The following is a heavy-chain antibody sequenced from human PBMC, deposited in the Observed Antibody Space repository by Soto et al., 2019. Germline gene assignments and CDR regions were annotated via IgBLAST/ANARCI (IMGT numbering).Heavy chain of an antibody. Sequence: SETLSLTCAVYGGSFSGYYWSWIRQPPGKGLEWIGEINHSGSTNYNPSLKSRVTISVDTSKNQFSLKLSSVTAADTAVYYCARGGEYSSSSWDYWGQGTLVTVSS. CDR3: ARGGEYSSSSWDY. V-gene: IGHV4-34*01. D-gene: IGHD6-6*01. CDR2: INHSGST. CDR1: GGSFSGYY. J-gene: IGHJ4*02.